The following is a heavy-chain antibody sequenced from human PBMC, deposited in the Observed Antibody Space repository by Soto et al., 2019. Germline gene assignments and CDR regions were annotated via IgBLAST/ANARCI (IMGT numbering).Heavy chain of an antibody. D-gene: IGHD3-22*01. CDR3: ARGRGHYYDSSVPGGGDAFDI. CDR1: GGTFSSYT. J-gene: IGHJ3*02. Sequence: QVQLVQSGAEVKKPGSSVKVSCKASGGTFSSYTISWVRQAPGQGLEWMGRIIPILGIANYAQKFQGRVTITADKSTSTAYMELSSLRSEDTAVYYCARGRGHYYDSSVPGGGDAFDIWGQGTMVTVSS. V-gene: IGHV1-69*02. CDR2: IIPILGIA.